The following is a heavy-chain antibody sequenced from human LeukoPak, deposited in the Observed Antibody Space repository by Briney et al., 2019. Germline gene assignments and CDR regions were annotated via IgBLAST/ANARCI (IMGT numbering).Heavy chain of an antibody. CDR1: GFSRSTSRMG. D-gene: IGHD3-3*01. CDR3: ARISWSGYYADY. Sequence: SGPALRHPTAALTLTCTFSGFSRSTSRMGVSWIRQPPVKALEWLARIDWDDDKYYITSLKTRLTISQDTSKNQVVLTMTNMDPVDTATYYCARISWSGYYADYWGQGTLVTVSS. CDR2: IDWDDDK. V-gene: IGHV2-70*11. J-gene: IGHJ4*02.